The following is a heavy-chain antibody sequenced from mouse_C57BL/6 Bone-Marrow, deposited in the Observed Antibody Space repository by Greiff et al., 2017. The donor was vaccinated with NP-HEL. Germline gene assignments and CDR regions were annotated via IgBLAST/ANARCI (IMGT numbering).Heavy chain of an antibody. CDR2: ISSGGSYT. V-gene: IGHV5-6*01. CDR1: GFTFSSYG. CDR3: ARQGYGGFAY. D-gene: IGHD2-10*02. Sequence: EVKLMESGGDLVKPGGSLKLSCAASGFTFSSYGMSWVRQTPDKRLEWVATISSGGSYTYYPDSVKGRFTISRDNAKNTLYLQMSSLKSEDTAMYYCARQGYGGFAYWGQGTLVTVSA. J-gene: IGHJ3*01.